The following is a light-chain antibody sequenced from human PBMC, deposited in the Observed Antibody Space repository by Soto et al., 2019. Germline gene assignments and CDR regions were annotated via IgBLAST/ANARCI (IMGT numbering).Light chain of an antibody. CDR2: WAS. J-gene: IGKJ1*01. Sequence: DTVMTQSPDSLAVSLGERATINCKSSQSVLYSSNNKNYLAWYQQKPGQPPKLLIYWASTRESGVPDRFSGSGSGTDFTLTITSRQAEDVAVYYCQQYYSTPRTFGQGTKVEIK. CDR1: QSVLYSSNNKNY. V-gene: IGKV4-1*01. CDR3: QQYYSTPRT.